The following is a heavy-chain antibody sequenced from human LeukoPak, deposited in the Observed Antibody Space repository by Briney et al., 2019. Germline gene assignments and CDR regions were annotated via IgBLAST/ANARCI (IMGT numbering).Heavy chain of an antibody. V-gene: IGHV1-18*01. J-gene: IGHJ5*02. D-gene: IGHD3-10*01. CDR1: GYTFTSYG. CDR2: ISGYNGNT. CDR3: ARDGSGSPSWFDP. Sequence: ASVKVSCKASGYTFTSYGISWVRQAPGQGLEWMGWISGYNGNTNYAQKLQGRVTMTTDTSTSTAYTELRSLRSDDTAVYYCARDGSGSPSWFDPWGQGTLVTVSS.